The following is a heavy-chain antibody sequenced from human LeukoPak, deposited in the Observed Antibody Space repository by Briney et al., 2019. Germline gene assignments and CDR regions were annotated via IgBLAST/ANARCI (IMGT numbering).Heavy chain of an antibody. CDR2: IYYSGST. CDR3: ASGIAAAGTWGMDV. V-gene: IGHV4-59*01. CDR1: GGSISSYY. Sequence: SETLSLTCTVSGGSISSYYWSWIRQPPGKGLEWIGYIYYSGSTNYNPSLKSRVTISVDTSKNQFSLKLSSVTAADTAVYYCASGIAAAGTWGMDVWGQGTTVTVSS. D-gene: IGHD6-13*01. J-gene: IGHJ6*02.